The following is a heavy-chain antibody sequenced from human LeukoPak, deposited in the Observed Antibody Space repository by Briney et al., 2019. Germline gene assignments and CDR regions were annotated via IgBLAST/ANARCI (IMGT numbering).Heavy chain of an antibody. CDR3: ARGRYYDILTGYYKGGWFDP. CDR1: GFTFSSFW. J-gene: IGHJ5*02. Sequence: PGGSLRLSCAASGFTFSSFWMHWVRQAPGKGLVWVSRVHSDGSPTSYADSVKGRFTISRDNAKNTLYLQMNSLRAEDTAVYYCARGRYYDILTGYYKGGWFDPWGQGTLVTVSS. V-gene: IGHV3-74*01. CDR2: VHSDGSPT. D-gene: IGHD3-9*01.